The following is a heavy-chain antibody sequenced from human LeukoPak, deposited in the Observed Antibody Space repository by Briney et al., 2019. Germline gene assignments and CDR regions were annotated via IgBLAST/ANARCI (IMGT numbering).Heavy chain of an antibody. Sequence: GASVKVSCTASGGTFSSYAISWVRQAPGQGLEWMGGIIPIFGTANYAQKFQGRVTITTDESTSTAYMELSSLRSEDTAVYYCARQGKSYYDFWSGSNTRGPFDYWGQGTLVTVSS. J-gene: IGHJ4*02. CDR1: GGTFSSYA. CDR3: ARQGKSYYDFWSGSNTRGPFDY. D-gene: IGHD3-3*01. CDR2: IIPIFGTA. V-gene: IGHV1-69*05.